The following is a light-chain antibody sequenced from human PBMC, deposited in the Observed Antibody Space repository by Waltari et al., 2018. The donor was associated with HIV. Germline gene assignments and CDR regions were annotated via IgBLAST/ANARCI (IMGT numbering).Light chain of an antibody. Sequence: DIQMTQSPSSLSASVGDRVTITCRASQGIRNYLAWYQQKPGKVPELLIYRASTLQSGVPSRFSCSGSGTDFTLTISSLQPEDVATYYCQKYNSAPPFTFGPGTKVDIK. J-gene: IGKJ3*01. CDR2: RAS. CDR3: QKYNSAPPFT. V-gene: IGKV1-27*01. CDR1: QGIRNY.